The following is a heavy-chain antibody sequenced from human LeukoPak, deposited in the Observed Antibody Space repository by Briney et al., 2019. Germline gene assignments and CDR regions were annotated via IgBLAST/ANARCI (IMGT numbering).Heavy chain of an antibody. CDR3: ARVVVQGYGDSFDF. CDR2: ISYSGST. Sequence: SETLSLTCTVSGASISSYYWSWIRQPPGEGLEWIGYISYSGSTNYNPSLKSRVTISVDTSKNQFSLNLSSVTAADTAVYYCARVVVQGYGDSFDFWGQGTLVTVSS. CDR1: GASISSYY. D-gene: IGHD4-17*01. J-gene: IGHJ4*02. V-gene: IGHV4-59*01.